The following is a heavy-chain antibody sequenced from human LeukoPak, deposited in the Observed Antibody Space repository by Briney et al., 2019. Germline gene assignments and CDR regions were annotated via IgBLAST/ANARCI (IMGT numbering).Heavy chain of an antibody. CDR2: FNWRGGST. CDR1: GFTFSSYG. V-gene: IGHV3-20*04. J-gene: IGHJ4*02. CDR3: ARDLYYYDSSGYYLGY. Sequence: GGSLRLSCAASGFTFSSYGMSWVRQAPGKGLEWVSGFNWRGGSTGYADSVKGRFTISRDNAKNSLYLQMNSLRAEDTAFYYCARDLYYYDSSGYYLGYWGQGTLVTVSS. D-gene: IGHD3-22*01.